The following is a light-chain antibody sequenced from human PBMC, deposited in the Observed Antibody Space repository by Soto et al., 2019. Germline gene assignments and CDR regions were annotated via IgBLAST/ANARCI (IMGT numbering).Light chain of an antibody. CDR1: SSDVGGYNY. V-gene: IGLV2-14*01. CDR3: SSYTSSSTLLYV. Sequence: QSALTQPASVSGSPGQSITISCTGTSSDVGGYNYVSWYQQHPGKAPKLMIYDVSNRPSGVSNRFSGSKSGNTASLTISGLQAEDAADYHCSSYTSSSTLLYVFGTGTKVTVL. CDR2: DVS. J-gene: IGLJ1*01.